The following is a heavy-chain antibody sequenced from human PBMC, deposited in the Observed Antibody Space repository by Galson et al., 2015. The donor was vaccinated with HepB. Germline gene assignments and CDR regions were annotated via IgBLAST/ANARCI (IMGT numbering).Heavy chain of an antibody. V-gene: IGHV3-21*01. CDR2: ISSSSSYI. CDR3: ARDKAHSSSWSYYYYYYMDV. Sequence: SLRLSCAASGFTFSSYSMNWVRQAPGKGLEWVSSISSSSSYIYYADSVKGRFTISRDNAKNSLYLQMNSLRAEDTAVYYCARDKAHSSSWSYYYYYYMDVWGKGTTVTVSS. D-gene: IGHD6-13*01. CDR1: GFTFSSYS. J-gene: IGHJ6*03.